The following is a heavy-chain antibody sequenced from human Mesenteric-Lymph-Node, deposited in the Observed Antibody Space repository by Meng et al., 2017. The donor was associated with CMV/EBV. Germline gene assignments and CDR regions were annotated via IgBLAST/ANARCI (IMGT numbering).Heavy chain of an antibody. J-gene: IGHJ6*02. D-gene: IGHD2-15*01. CDR2: TNPNSGGT. CDR1: GYTFTDYY. V-gene: IGHV1-2*02. CDR3: ARVPNPVYCSGGSCYSTDGVLYYYFAMDV. Sequence: ASVKVSCKASGYTFTDYYIHWVRQAPAQGLEWLGWTNPNSGGTNYAQKFQGRVTMTRDTSISTAYMELSKLRSDDTALYYCARVPNPVYCSGGSCYSTDGVLYYYFAMDVWGQGTAVTVSS.